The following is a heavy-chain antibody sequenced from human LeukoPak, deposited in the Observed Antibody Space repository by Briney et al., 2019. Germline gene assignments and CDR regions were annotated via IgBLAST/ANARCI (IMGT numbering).Heavy chain of an antibody. CDR1: GFTVSSNY. CDR3: ARDLTGDAYFDY. Sequence: GGSLRLSCVVSGFTVSSNYMSWVRQAPGRGLQWVSVLYSGGSTYYADSVKGRFTISRDNSKNTLYLQMNSLRAEDTAVYYCARDLTGDAYFDYSGQGTLVTVSS. CDR2: LYSGGST. D-gene: IGHD7-27*01. J-gene: IGHJ4*02. V-gene: IGHV3-66*01.